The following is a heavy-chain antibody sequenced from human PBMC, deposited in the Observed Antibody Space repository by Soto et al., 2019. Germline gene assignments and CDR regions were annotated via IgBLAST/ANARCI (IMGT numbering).Heavy chain of an antibody. V-gene: IGHV1-8*01. D-gene: IGHD3-10*01. J-gene: IGHJ4*02. CDR1: GYTFTSYD. CDR3: ARGRASGSYYLLDY. CDR2: INPNSGNI. Sequence: ASVKVSCKASGYTFTSYDINWVRQATGHGLEWMGWINPNSGNIGYAQKFQGRVTMTRDTAIRTAYMEVSRLRSDDTAVYYCARGRASGSYYLLDYWGQGTVVTVSS.